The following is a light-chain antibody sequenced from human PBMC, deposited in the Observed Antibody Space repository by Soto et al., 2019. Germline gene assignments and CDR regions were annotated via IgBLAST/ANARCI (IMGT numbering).Light chain of an antibody. CDR2: EVS. J-gene: IGLJ1*01. V-gene: IGLV2-8*01. Sequence: QSALTQPPSASGSPGQSVTISCTGTSSDVGAYNYVSWYQQHPGKAPKLMIYEVSKRPSGVPDRFSGSKSANTASLTVSGLQAEDEGDYYRSLYAGSNKYFFGTGTKVTVL. CDR1: SSDVGAYNY. CDR3: SLYAGSNKYF.